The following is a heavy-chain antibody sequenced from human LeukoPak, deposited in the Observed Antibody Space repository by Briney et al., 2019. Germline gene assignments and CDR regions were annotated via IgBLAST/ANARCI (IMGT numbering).Heavy chain of an antibody. CDR1: GGTFSSYA. V-gene: IGHV1-69*04. D-gene: IGHD1-26*01. CDR3: ASDSLGATSFDY. J-gene: IGHJ4*02. CDR2: IIPILGIA. Sequence: SVKVSCKASGGTFSSYAISWVRQAPGQGLEWMGRIIPILGIANYAQRFQGRVTITADKSTSTAYMELSSLRSEDTAVYYCASDSLGATSFDYWGQGTLVTVSS.